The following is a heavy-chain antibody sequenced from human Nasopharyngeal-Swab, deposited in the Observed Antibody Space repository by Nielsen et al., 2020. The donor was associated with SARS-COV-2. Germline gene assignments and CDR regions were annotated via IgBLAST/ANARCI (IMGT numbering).Heavy chain of an antibody. V-gene: IGHV1-3*01. CDR2: IYAGNCDT. D-gene: IGHD6-6*01. J-gene: IGHJ4*02. CDR3: ARHFYSRSSRLLYLDY. Sequence: ASVKVSCKASGYNFAVYIMHWVRQAPGQGLEWMGWIYAGNCDTKYSQKFQDRVTFTRDTSADTAYMELSSLRSEDTAVYFCARHFYSRSSRLLYLDYWGQGTLVTVSS. CDR1: GYNFAVYI.